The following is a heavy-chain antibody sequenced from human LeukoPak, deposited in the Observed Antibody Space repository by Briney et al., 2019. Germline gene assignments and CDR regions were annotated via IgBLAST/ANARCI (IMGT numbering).Heavy chain of an antibody. CDR2: NNHSGRT. V-gene: IGHV4-34*01. CDR3: ARAGDNSGYCDY. CDR1: GGSFSGYY. J-gene: IGHJ4*02. D-gene: IGHD3-22*01. Sequence: SETLSLTCAVYGGSFSGYYWSWIRQPPRKGLEWSGENNHSGRTNYNPSLKNRVTISVDTSKNQFSLKLSSVTAADTAVYYCARAGDNSGYCDYWGQGTLSPSPQ.